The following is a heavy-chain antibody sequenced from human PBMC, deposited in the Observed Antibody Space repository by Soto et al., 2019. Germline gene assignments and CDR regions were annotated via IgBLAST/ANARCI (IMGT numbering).Heavy chain of an antibody. Sequence: QVHLVQSGAEVRKPGSSVKVSCKTSGGTFSTYTIYWVRQAPGQGIEWMGRIIPLFGTTRYAQNFQARVTITAEESTSTTYMSLSSRRAEDTARYYWARRLDDSADEGFAVLGAGTAGTVSA. CDR1: GGTFSTYT. CDR2: IIPLFGTT. CDR3: ARRLDDSADEGFAV. V-gene: IGHV1-69*18. D-gene: IGHD3-22*01. J-gene: IGHJ3*01.